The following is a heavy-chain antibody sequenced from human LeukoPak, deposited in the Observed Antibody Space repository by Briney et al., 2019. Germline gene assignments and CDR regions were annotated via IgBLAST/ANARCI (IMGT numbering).Heavy chain of an antibody. CDR1: GFTFSSYW. J-gene: IGHJ4*02. D-gene: IGHD3-22*01. Sequence: AESLRLSCAASGFTFSSYWMSWVRQAPGRGLEWVAKIKQDGSEKYYVDSVKGRFTTSRDKAKNSLYLQMYSLRAQDTAVYYCAIYGDTDYYASSGYYPYYSGQGTLVTPSS. CDR3: AIYGDTDYYASSGYYPYY. CDR2: IKQDGSEK. V-gene: IGHV3-7*01.